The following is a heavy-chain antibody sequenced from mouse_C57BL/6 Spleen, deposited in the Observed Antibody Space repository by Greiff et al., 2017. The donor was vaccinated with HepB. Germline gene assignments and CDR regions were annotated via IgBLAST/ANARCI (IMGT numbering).Heavy chain of an antibody. D-gene: IGHD2-3*01. V-gene: IGHV5-17*01. CDR1: GFTFSDYG. J-gene: IGHJ4*01. CDR2: ISSGSSTI. CDR3: ARHYDGYYRAMDY. Sequence: EVKLMESGGGLVKPGGSLKLSCAASGFTFSDYGMHWVRQAPEKGLEWVAYISSGSSTIYYADTVKGRFTISIDNAKNTLILQMTSLGSEDTAMYYCARHYDGYYRAMDYWSQGTSVTVSS.